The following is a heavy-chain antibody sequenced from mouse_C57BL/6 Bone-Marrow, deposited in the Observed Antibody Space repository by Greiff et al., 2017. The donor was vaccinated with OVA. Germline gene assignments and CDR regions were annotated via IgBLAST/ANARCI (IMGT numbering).Heavy chain of an antibody. CDR2: ISYSGST. Sequence: ESGPGMVKPSQSLSLTCTVTGYSITSGYDWHWIRHFPGNKLEWMGYISYSGSTNYNPSLKSRISITHDTSKNHFFLKLNSVTTEDTATYYCARDKGTSNCGVWYFDVWGTGTTVTVSS. CDR3: ARDKGTSNCGVWYFDV. V-gene: IGHV3-1*01. CDR1: GYSITSGYD. J-gene: IGHJ1*03. D-gene: IGHD2-5*01.